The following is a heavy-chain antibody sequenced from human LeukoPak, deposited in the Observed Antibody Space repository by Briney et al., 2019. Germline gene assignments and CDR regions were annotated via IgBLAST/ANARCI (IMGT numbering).Heavy chain of an antibody. Sequence: PGGSLRLSCAASGFTFSSYWMSWVRQAPGKGLEWVADIKQDGSGTYYVDSVKGRFTISRDNAKNSLYLQMNSLRAEDTAVYYCARALWGAMVTSDYWGQGALVTVSS. CDR1: GFTFSSYW. D-gene: IGHD5-18*01. CDR2: IKQDGSGT. V-gene: IGHV3-7*01. J-gene: IGHJ4*02. CDR3: ARALWGAMVTSDY.